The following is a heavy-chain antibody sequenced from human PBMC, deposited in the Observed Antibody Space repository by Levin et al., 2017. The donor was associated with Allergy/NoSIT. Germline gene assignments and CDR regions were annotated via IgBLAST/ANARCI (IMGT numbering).Heavy chain of an antibody. V-gene: IGHV5-10-1*01. CDR1: GYTFTSYW. D-gene: IGHD3-10*01. CDR3: ATGPDGSGRMNF. Sequence: GESLKISCKASGYTFTSYWISWVRQMPGRGLEWMSKIDPRDSNTNYSPSFEGRVIVSVDKSITTAYLQWTSLKASDTAMYFCATGPDGSGRMNFWGQGTLVTVSS. J-gene: IGHJ4*02. CDR2: IDPRDSNT.